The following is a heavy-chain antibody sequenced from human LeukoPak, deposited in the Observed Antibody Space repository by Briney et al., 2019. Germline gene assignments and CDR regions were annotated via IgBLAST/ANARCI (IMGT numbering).Heavy chain of an antibody. Sequence: PGGSLRLSCAASGFTFSSYAMSWVRQAPEKGLEWVSAIVGGGGSTFYADSVKDRFTISRDNSKNTLYLQVNSLRAEDTAVYYCAKRDSSGLYYFDYWGQGTLVTVSS. CDR3: AKRDSSGLYYFDY. CDR1: GFTFSSYA. CDR2: IVGGGGST. J-gene: IGHJ4*02. D-gene: IGHD3-22*01. V-gene: IGHV3-23*01.